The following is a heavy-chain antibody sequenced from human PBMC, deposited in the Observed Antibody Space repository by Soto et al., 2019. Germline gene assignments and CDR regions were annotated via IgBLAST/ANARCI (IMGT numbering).Heavy chain of an antibody. J-gene: IGHJ6*03. D-gene: IGHD5-18*01. Sequence: GGSLRLSCAASGFTFSSYCMSWVRQAPGKGLEWVANIKQDGSEKYYVDSVKGRFTISRDNAKNSLYLQMNSLRAEDTAVYYCARGVVDTAMVNRMSYYYYYMDVWGKGT. CDR1: GFTFSSYC. V-gene: IGHV3-7*01. CDR3: ARGVVDTAMVNRMSYYYYYMDV. CDR2: IKQDGSEK.